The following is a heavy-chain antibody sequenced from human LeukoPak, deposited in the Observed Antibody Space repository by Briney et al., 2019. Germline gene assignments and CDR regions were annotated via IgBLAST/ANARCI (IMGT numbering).Heavy chain of an antibody. J-gene: IGHJ4*02. V-gene: IGHV3-21*01. Sequence: GGSLRLSCAASGFTFSSYSMNWVRQAPGKGLEWVSSISRSSIYKYYADSVKGRFTISRDKAKKSLYLQMSSLRAEETAVYYCATSRYDSSGYYGIIAYWGQGTLVTVSS. CDR1: GFTFSSYS. D-gene: IGHD3-22*01. CDR3: ATSRYDSSGYYGIIAY. CDR2: ISRSSIYK.